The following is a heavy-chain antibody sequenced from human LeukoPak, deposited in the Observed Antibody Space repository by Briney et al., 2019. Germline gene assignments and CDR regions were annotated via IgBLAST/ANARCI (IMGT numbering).Heavy chain of an antibody. CDR1: GYSISSGYY. Sequence: SETLSLTCTVSGYSISSGYYWGWIRQPPGKGLEWIGSIYHSGSTYYNPSLKSRVTISVDTSKNQFSLKLSSVTAADTAVYYCARQDIGITTSLDYWGQGTLVTVSS. CDR2: IYHSGST. J-gene: IGHJ4*02. D-gene: IGHD3-10*01. V-gene: IGHV4-38-2*02. CDR3: ARQDIGITTSLDY.